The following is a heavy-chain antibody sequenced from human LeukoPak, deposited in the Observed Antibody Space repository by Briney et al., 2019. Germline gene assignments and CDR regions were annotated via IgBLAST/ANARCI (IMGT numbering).Heavy chain of an antibody. CDR1: GGYISGYY. V-gene: IGHV4-59*01. J-gene: IGHJ4*02. D-gene: IGHD5-12*01. CDR2: IHYSAST. Sequence: SETLSLTCTVAGGYISGYYWSWIRQPPGKGLEWIGNIHYSASTNYNSSLKSRVTILVDKSENQFSLKVRSLTAADTAVYYCARIGYNFGYYFDSWGQGALVTVSS. CDR3: ARIGYNFGYYFDS.